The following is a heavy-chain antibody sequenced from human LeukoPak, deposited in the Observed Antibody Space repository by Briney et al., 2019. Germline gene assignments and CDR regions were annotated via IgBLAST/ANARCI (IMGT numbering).Heavy chain of an antibody. CDR3: AKDINRLVITQTLDY. V-gene: IGHV3-9*01. D-gene: IGHD3-22*01. Sequence: GGSLRLSCAASGFTFDDYAMHWVRHAPGKGLEWVSGISWNSGSIGYADSVKGRFTISRDNAKNSLYLQMNSLRAEDTALYYCAKDINRLVITQTLDYWGQGTLVTVSS. CDR1: GFTFDDYA. J-gene: IGHJ4*02. CDR2: ISWNSGSI.